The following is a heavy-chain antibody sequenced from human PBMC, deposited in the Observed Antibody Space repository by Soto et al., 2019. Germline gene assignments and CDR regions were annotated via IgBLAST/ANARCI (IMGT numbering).Heavy chain of an antibody. V-gene: IGHV1-69*02. CDR3: ARGQPRFRGVLRYNWFGL. Sequence: SVKVSCKASGGTFSSYTISWVRQAPGQGLEWMGRIIPILGIANYAQKFQGRVTITADKSTSTAYMELSSLRSEDTAVYYCARGQPRFRGVLRYNWFGLWGQGTLVTVSS. J-gene: IGHJ5*02. CDR1: GGTFSSYT. D-gene: IGHD3-10*01. CDR2: IIPILGIA.